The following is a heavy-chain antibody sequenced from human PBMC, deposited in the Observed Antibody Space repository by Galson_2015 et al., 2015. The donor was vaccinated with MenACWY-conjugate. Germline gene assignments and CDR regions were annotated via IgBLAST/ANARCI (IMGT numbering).Heavy chain of an antibody. D-gene: IGHD1-26*01. CDR2: INPGGSST. V-gene: IGHV3-74*01. CDR3: AKSRGASFYFDS. CDR1: GFISNTYW. Sequence: SLRLSCAASGFISNTYWMRWVRQAPGKGLVWVSRINPGGSSTTYADSVKDRFTISRDNAKNTLYLQMNSLRPEDTAVFYCAKSRGASFYFDSWGQGTLVTVSS. J-gene: IGHJ4*02.